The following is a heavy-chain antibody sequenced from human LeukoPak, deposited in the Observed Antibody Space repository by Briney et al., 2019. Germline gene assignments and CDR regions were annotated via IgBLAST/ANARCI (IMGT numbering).Heavy chain of an antibody. D-gene: IGHD3-22*01. CDR1: GGSISSYY. Sequence: SETLSLTCTVSGGSISSYYWSWIRQPAGKGLEWIGRIYTSGSTNYNPSLKSRVTISVDKSKNQFSLKPSSVTAADTAVYYCAREAYYDSSGYYQRVFDYWGQGTLVTVSS. V-gene: IGHV4-4*07. CDR2: IYTSGST. CDR3: AREAYYDSSGYYQRVFDY. J-gene: IGHJ4*02.